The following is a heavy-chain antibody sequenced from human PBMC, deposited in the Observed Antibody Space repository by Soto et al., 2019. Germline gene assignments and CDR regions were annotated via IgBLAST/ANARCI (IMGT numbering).Heavy chain of an antibody. CDR3: ARVDRGGAYGKDV. Sequence: ASVKVSCKAPGDTFTSYYMHWVRQAPGQGLEWMGIINPSGGSTSYAQKFQGRVTMTRDTSTRTVYMELSSLRSEDTAVYYCARVDRGGAYGKDVWGQGTTGTVSS. V-gene: IGHV1-46*01. CDR1: GDTFTSYY. CDR2: INPSGGST. D-gene: IGHD3-10*01. J-gene: IGHJ6*02.